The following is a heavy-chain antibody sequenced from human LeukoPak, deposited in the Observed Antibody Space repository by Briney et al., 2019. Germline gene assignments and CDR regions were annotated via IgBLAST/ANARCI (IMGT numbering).Heavy chain of an antibody. CDR1: GGSISSYY. Sequence: PSETLSLTCTVSGGSISSYYWSWLRQPPGEGPEWIGYINYSGSTNYNPSLKSRVTISIDTSKNQFSLKLSSVTAADTAIDYCARGYSTTWDDVGYIDYWGQGSLVTVSS. V-gene: IGHV4-59*01. J-gene: IGHJ4*02. D-gene: IGHD2/OR15-2a*01. CDR2: INYSGST. CDR3: ARGYSTTWDDVGYIDY.